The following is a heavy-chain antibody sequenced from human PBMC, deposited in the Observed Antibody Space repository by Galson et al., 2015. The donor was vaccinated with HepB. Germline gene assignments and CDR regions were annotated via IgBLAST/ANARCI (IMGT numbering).Heavy chain of an antibody. CDR3: ARGPSITGTTGRWFDP. D-gene: IGHD1-7*01. CDR2: IIPIFGTA. J-gene: IGHJ5*02. CDR1: GGTFSSYA. V-gene: IGHV1-69*13. Sequence: SVKVSCKASGGTFSSYAISWVRQAPGQGLEWMGGIIPIFGTANYAQKFQGRVTITADESTSTAYMELSSLRSEDTAVYYCARGPSITGTTGRWFDPWGQGTLVTVSS.